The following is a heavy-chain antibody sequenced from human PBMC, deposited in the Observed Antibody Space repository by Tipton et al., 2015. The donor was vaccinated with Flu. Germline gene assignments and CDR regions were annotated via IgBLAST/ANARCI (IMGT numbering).Heavy chain of an antibody. CDR3: ARLESRNWFGPCAFDI. CDR1: GYNFSIYW. CDR2: IYPADSDN. Sequence: QLVQSGAEVRKPGESLKISCEGSGYNFSIYWITRVRQMPGKGLEWMGIIYPADSDNRYSPSFRGQVTISADKSISTAYLHWSSLKASDTAMYYCARLESRNWFGPCAFDIWGQGKMVTVSS. J-gene: IGHJ3*02. D-gene: IGHD3-10*01. V-gene: IGHV5-51*03.